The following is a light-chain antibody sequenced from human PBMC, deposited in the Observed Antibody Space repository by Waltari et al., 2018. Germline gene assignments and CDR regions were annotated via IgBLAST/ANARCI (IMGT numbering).Light chain of an antibody. Sequence: DIQMTQSPSSLSASVGDRVTITCRASQSVSNNLNWFQQKPGKAPKLLIYAASSLQSGVPSRFSGSGSGTDFTLTISSLQLEDFATYYCQQSYTTPPTFGQG. CDR2: AAS. CDR1: QSVSNN. CDR3: QQSYTTPPT. J-gene: IGKJ1*01. V-gene: IGKV1-39*01.